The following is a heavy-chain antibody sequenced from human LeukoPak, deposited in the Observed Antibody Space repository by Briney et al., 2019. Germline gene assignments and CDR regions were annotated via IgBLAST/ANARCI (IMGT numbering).Heavy chain of an antibody. V-gene: IGHV1-18*01. D-gene: IGHD2-15*01. Sequence: GASVKASCKASGYTFTSYGISWVRQAPGQGLEWMGWISAYNGNTNYSQKLQGRVTMTTDTSTSTAYMELRSLRSDDAAVYYCARDRYCSGGNCYSNYYGMDVWGQGTTVTVSS. CDR2: ISAYNGNT. J-gene: IGHJ6*02. CDR3: ARDRYCSGGNCYSNYYGMDV. CDR1: GYTFTSYG.